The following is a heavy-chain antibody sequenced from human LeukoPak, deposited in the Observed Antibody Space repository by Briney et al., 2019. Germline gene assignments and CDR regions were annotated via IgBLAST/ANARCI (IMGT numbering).Heavy chain of an antibody. D-gene: IGHD3-10*01. CDR2: MYHSGST. J-gene: IGHJ5*02. V-gene: IGHV4-38-2*02. CDR3: ARRPYSPNYYGSGSYYNIRNWFDP. Sequence: PSETLSLTCTVSGYSISSGHYWGWIRQPPGKGLEWIGSMYHSGSTYYNPPLKSRVTISEDTSKNQFSLKLRSVTAADTAVYYCARRPYSPNYYGSGSYYNIRNWFDPWGQGTLVTVSS. CDR1: GYSISSGHY.